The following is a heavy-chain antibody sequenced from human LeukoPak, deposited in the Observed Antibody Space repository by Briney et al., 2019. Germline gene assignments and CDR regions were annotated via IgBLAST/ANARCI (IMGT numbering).Heavy chain of an antibody. V-gene: IGHV1-69*04. CDR2: IIPILGIA. D-gene: IGHD2-21*02. Sequence: ASVKVSCKASGGTFSSYAISWVRQAPGQGLEWMGRIIPILGIANYAQKFQGRVTITADKSTSTAYMELSSLRSEDTAVYYCARGGVVVTANRGMAFDYWGQGTLVTVSS. J-gene: IGHJ4*02. CDR1: GGTFSSYA. CDR3: ARGGVVVTANRGMAFDY.